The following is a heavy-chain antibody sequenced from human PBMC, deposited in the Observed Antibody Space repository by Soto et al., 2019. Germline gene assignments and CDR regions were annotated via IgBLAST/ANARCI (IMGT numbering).Heavy chain of an antibody. V-gene: IGHV1-69*04. CDR2: VNPILSMS. Sequence: QVQLVQSGAEVKRPGSSVKVSCKASGDTFSFYSINWVRQAPGLGLEWMGRVNPILSMSNYAQRFQGRVTXTXEXXPGTAYMELSGLRSEDTAMYYCATSYGSGYRAFDYWGQGALVTVSS. CDR3: ATSYGSGYRAFDY. J-gene: IGHJ4*02. D-gene: IGHD3-10*01. CDR1: GDTFSFYS.